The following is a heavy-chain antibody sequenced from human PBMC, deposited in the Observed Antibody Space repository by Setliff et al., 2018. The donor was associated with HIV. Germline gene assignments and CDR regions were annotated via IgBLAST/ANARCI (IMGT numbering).Heavy chain of an antibody. CDR2: IIPNSGAT. Sequence: ASVKVSCKASGYTFTAYYIHWVRQAPGQGLEWMGRIIPNSGATNYAQKFQGRVTMTRDTSISTAYMELSRLRSDDMAIYYCATKVYCTNGVCLDAFDIWGQGTMVTVSS. J-gene: IGHJ3*02. CDR1: GYTFTAYY. D-gene: IGHD2-8*01. CDR3: ATKVYCTNGVCLDAFDI. V-gene: IGHV1-2*06.